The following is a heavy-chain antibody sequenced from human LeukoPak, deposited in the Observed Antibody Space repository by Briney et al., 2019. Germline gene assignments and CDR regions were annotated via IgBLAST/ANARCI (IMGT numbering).Heavy chain of an antibody. D-gene: IGHD5-12*01. CDR3: ARGGGRGYSGYESFDY. V-gene: IGHV6-1*01. Sequence: SQTLSLTCAISGDSVSSNSAAWNWIRQSPSRGLEWLGRTYYRSKWYNDYAVSVKSRITINPDTSKNQFSLQLNSVTPEDTAVYYCARGGGRGYSGYESFDYWGQGTLVTVSS. J-gene: IGHJ4*02. CDR1: GDSVSSNSAA. CDR2: TYYRSKWYN.